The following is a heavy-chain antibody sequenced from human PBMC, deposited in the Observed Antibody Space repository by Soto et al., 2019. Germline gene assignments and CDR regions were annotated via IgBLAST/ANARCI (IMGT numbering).Heavy chain of an antibody. CDR1: GFTFSSYG. CDR2: IWYDGSNK. J-gene: IGHJ3*02. CDR3: ARDRYFDWLWRDYAFDI. D-gene: IGHD3-9*01. Sequence: QVQLVESGGGVVQPGRSLRLSCAASGFTFSSYGMHWVRQAPGEGLEWVAVIWYDGSNKYYADSVKGRFTISRDNSNNPLYLPMHILGAKDANVYYCARDRYFDWLWRDYAFDIWGPGSMVTVSS. V-gene: IGHV3-33*01.